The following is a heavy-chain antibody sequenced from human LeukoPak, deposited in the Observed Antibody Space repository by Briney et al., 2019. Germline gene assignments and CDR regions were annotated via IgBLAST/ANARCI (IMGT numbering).Heavy chain of an antibody. D-gene: IGHD1-14*01. Sequence: ASVKVSCKASGYTFIDYYIHWVRQAPGQGLEWVGWINPDIGATNYAQKFQGRVTMTRDTSIVTAYMELGRLGSDDTAVYYCAVNQVDGTGIFDPWGQGTLVTVSS. CDR2: INPDIGAT. V-gene: IGHV1-2*02. J-gene: IGHJ5*02. CDR3: AVNQVDGTGIFDP. CDR1: GYTFIDYY.